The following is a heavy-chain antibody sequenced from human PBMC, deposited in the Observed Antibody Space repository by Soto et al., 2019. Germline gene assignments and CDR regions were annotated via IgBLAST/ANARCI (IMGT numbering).Heavy chain of an antibody. CDR2: IYYTGNT. Sequence: QLQLEESGPGLVKPSETLSLTCTVSGGSISSSLYYWGWIRQPPGKGLGWIGSIYYTGNTYYNPSLKGRVTISVDTSKNQFSLKLSSVTAADTTVYYCARSRSGSWYYFDYWGQGTLVTVSS. J-gene: IGHJ4*02. V-gene: IGHV4-39*01. CDR1: GGSISSSLYY. D-gene: IGHD6-13*01. CDR3: ARSRSGSWYYFDY.